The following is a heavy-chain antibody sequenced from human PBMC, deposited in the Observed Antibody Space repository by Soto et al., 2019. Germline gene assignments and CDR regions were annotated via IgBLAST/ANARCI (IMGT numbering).Heavy chain of an antibody. CDR1: GFTFSSYG. J-gene: IGHJ3*02. D-gene: IGHD4-17*01. CDR2: ISYDGSNK. V-gene: IGHV3-30*03. Sequence: GGSLRLSCAASGFTFSSYGMHWVRQAPGKGLEWVAVISYDGSNKYYADSVKGRFTISRDNSKNTLYLQMNSLRAEDTAVYYCARGLATVVTPHHAFDIWGQGTMVTVSS. CDR3: ARGLATVVTPHHAFDI.